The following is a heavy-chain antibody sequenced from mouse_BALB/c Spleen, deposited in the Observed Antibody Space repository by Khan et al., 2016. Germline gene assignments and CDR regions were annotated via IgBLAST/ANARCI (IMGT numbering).Heavy chain of an antibody. CDR2: IWGDGRT. CDR3: SSDYDGFAY. D-gene: IGHD2-12*01. CDR1: GFSLTGYG. J-gene: IGHJ3*01. Sequence: QVQLKESGPGLVAPSQSLSITCTVSGFSLTGYGVNWVRQPPGKGLEWLGKIWGDGRTDYNSALKSRVSISKDNSKSQVFLKMNSLQTDDTAYYYCSSDYDGFAYWGQGTLVIVSA. V-gene: IGHV2-6-7*01.